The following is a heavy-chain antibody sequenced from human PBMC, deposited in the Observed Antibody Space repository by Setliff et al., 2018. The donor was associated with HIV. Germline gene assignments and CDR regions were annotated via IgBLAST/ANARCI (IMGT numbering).Heavy chain of an antibody. J-gene: IGHJ4*02. CDR1: GYSFTSYW. D-gene: IGHD1-1*01. Sequence: GESLKISCKGSGYSFTSYWIGWVRQMPGKGLEWMGIIYPGDSDTSYSPSFQGQVSISADKSISTAYLQWSSLKASDTAIYYCARRASVTNSDDYWGQGTLVTVSS. CDR3: ARRASVTNSDDY. V-gene: IGHV5-51*01. CDR2: IYPGDSDT.